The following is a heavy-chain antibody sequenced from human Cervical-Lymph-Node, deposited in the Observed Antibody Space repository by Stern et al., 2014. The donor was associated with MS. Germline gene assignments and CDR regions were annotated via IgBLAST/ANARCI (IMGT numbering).Heavy chain of an antibody. V-gene: IGHV4-61*02. D-gene: IGHD2-15*01. J-gene: IGHJ4*02. CDR1: VGSISYGNNH. Sequence: QVQLQESGPGLVKPSQTLSLTCSVSVGSISYGNNHWIWVRQPAGKGLEWIGRIPTTGTTSYTPSLKSRVTISADTSKNQFSRELTSVTAADTAVYYCARATPGYCSGGSCSQFFFDYWGQGSLVTVSS. CDR2: IPTTGTT. CDR3: ARATPGYCSGGSCSQFFFDY.